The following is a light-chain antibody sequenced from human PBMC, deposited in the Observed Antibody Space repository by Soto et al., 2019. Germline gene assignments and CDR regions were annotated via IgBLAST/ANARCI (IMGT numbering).Light chain of an antibody. CDR3: CSYAGSTTVLV. V-gene: IGLV2-23*01. J-gene: IGLJ2*01. CDR2: EGN. CDR1: SSDIGSYNL. Sequence: QSALTQPASVSGSPGQSITISCTGTSSDIGSYNLVSWYQQLPGEAPKLMIYEGNKRPSGVSNRFSGSKSGNTASLTISGLQAEDEADYFCCSYAGSTTVLVFGGGTKVTVL.